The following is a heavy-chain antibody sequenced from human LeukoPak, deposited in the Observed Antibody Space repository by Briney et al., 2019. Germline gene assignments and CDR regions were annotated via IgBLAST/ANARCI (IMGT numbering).Heavy chain of an antibody. Sequence: VASVKVSCKASGGTFSSYAISWVRQAPGQGLEWMGGIIPIFGTANYAQKFQGRVTITADESTSTAYMELSSLRSEDTAVYYCARVLVLGAFDIWGKGTMVTVSS. CDR2: IIPIFGTA. J-gene: IGHJ3*02. D-gene: IGHD6-13*01. CDR3: ARVLVLGAFDI. V-gene: IGHV1-69*01. CDR1: GGTFSSYA.